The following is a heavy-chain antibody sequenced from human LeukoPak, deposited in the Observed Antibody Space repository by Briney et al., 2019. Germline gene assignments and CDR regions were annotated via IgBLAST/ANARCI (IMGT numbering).Heavy chain of an antibody. CDR3: ARDQRYCSSSSCPWEPFDY. CDR1: GFTFSTYW. J-gene: IGHJ4*02. V-gene: IGHV3-7*05. CDR2: IKQDGSEK. D-gene: IGHD2-2*01. Sequence: GGSLRLSCAASGFTFSTYWMTWVRQAPGKGLEWVANIKQDGSEKSCVDSVKGRFTISRDNAKNSLYLQMNSLRAEDTAVYYCARDQRYCSSSSCPWEPFDYWGQGTLVTVSS.